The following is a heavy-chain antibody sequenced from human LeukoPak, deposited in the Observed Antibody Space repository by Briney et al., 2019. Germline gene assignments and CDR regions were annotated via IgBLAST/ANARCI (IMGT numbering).Heavy chain of an antibody. Sequence: ASVKVSCNASGYTFTSYGISWVRQAPGQGLEWMGWISAYNGNTNYAQKLQGRVTMTTDTSTSTAYMELRSLRSDDTAVYYCARVKRYGSGTTGGDYWGQGTLVTVSS. CDR3: ARVKRYGSGTTGGDY. CDR1: GYTFTSYG. CDR2: ISAYNGNT. V-gene: IGHV1-18*04. J-gene: IGHJ4*02. D-gene: IGHD3-10*01.